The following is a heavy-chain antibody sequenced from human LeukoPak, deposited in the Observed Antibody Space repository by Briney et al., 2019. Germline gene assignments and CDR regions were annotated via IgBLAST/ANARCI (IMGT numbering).Heavy chain of an antibody. CDR1: GFXFSSYN. V-gene: IGHV3-21*01. D-gene: IGHD2-15*01. CDR2: ISSSSSYI. J-gene: IGHJ6*02. CDR3: ARDFDIVVVVAATQYYYYYGMDV. Sequence: PGGSLRLSCAASGFXFSSYNINWVRQAPGKGLEWVSSISSSSSYIYYADSVKGRFTISRDNAKNSLYLQMNSLRAEDTAVYYCARDFDIVVVVAATQYYYYYGMDVWGQGSTVTVSS.